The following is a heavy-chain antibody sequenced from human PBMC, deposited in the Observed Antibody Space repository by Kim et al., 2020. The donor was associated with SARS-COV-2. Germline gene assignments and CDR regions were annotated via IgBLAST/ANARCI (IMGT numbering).Heavy chain of an antibody. D-gene: IGHD6-13*01. CDR3: ARLSAAAGTVDY. Sequence: NSNPSTKSRVTISVDTSKNQFSLKLSSVTAADTAVYYCARLSAAAGTVDYWGQGTLVTVSS. J-gene: IGHJ4*02. V-gene: IGHV4-59*08.